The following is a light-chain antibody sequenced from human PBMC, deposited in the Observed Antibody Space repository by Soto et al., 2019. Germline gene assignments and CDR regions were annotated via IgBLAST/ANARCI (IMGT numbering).Light chain of an antibody. CDR3: QTWDTGISVV. V-gene: IGLV4-69*01. J-gene: IGLJ2*01. Sequence: QSVLTQSPSASASLGASVKLTCTLSSGHSNYAIAWHQQQPEKGPRYLMKLNNDGSHSKGDGIPDRFSGSSSGAERYLTISSLQSEYESDYYCQTWDTGISVVFGGGTKVTVL. CDR1: SGHSNYA. CDR2: LNNDGSH.